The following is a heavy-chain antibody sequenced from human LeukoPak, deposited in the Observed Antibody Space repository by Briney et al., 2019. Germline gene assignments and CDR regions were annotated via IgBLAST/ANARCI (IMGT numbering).Heavy chain of an antibody. V-gene: IGHV3-53*01. CDR1: GFTVSSNY. J-gene: IGHJ4*02. D-gene: IGHD2-15*01. Sequence: GGSLRLSCAASGFTVSSNYMSWVRQAPGKGLEWVSVIYSGGSTYYADSVRGRFTISRDNSKNTLYLQMNSLRAEDTAVYYCASSIVVSLDYWGQGTLVTVSS. CDR2: IYSGGST. CDR3: ASSIVVSLDY.